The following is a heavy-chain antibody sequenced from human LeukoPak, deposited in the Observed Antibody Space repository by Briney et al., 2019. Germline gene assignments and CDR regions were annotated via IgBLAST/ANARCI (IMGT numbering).Heavy chain of an antibody. D-gene: IGHD2-15*01. CDR3: ARVPVVVVAANTGNAFDI. CDR2: INAGNGNT. CDR1: GYTFTSYA. J-gene: IGHJ3*02. V-gene: IGHV1-3*01. Sequence: ASVKVSCKASGYTFTSYAMHWVRQAPGQRLKWMGWINAGNGNTKYSQKFQGRVTITRDTSASTAYMELSSLRSEDTAVYYCARVPVVVVAANTGNAFDIWGQGTMVTVSS.